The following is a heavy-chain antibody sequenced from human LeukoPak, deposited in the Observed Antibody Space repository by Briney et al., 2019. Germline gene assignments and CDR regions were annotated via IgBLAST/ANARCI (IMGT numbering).Heavy chain of an antibody. CDR3: ARDIVVVPAAMPYNWFDP. Sequence: ASVKVSCKASGGTFSSYAISWVRQAPGQGLVWMGGIIPIFGTANYAQKFQGRVTITADKSTSTAYMELSSLRSEDTAVYYCARDIVVVPAAMPYNWFDPWGQGTLVTVSS. CDR1: GGTFSSYA. CDR2: IIPIFGTA. J-gene: IGHJ5*02. V-gene: IGHV1-69*06. D-gene: IGHD2-2*01.